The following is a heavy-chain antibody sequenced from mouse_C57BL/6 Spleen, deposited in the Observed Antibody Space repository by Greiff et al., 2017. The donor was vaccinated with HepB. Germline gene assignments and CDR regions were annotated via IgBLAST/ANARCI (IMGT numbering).Heavy chain of an antibody. D-gene: IGHD2-4*01. V-gene: IGHV7-3*01. Sequence: EVKLMESGGGLVQPGGSLSLSCAASGFTFTDYYMSWVRQPPGKALEWLGFIRNKANGYTTEYSASVKGRFTISRDNSQSILYLQMNALRAEDSATDYCARFVYDYVYYVDYWGQGTTLTVSS. J-gene: IGHJ2*01. CDR1: GFTFTDYY. CDR2: IRNKANGYTT. CDR3: ARFVYDYVYYVDY.